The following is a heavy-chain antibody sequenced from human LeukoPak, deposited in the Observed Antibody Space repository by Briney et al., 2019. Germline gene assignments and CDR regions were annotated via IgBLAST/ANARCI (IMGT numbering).Heavy chain of an antibody. CDR3: ARGAERGDYAGY. V-gene: IGHV1-2*06. CDR1: GYTFTGYY. J-gene: IGHJ4*02. Sequence: ASVKVSCXASGYTFTGYYMHWVRRAPGQGLEWMGRINPDSGGTNYAQKFQGRVTMTRATSISTAYMELTRLTSDDTAVYYCARGAERGDYAGYWGQGTLVTVSS. D-gene: IGHD4-17*01. CDR2: INPDSGGT.